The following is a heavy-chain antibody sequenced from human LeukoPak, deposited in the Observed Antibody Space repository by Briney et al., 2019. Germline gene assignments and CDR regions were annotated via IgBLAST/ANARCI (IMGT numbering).Heavy chain of an antibody. CDR3: ARHMGYCSSGSCWSDYYYYYYMDV. J-gene: IGHJ6*03. CDR2: IYYTGRT. CDR1: GGSISSSSYY. D-gene: IGHD2-15*01. V-gene: IGHV4-39*01. Sequence: SETLSLTCTVSGGSISSSSYYWGWIRQPPGKGLEWIGSIYYTGRTYYNPSLKSRVTISVDTSKNQFSLKLSSVTAADTAMYYCARHMGYCSSGSCWSDYYYYYYMDVWGKGTTVTISS.